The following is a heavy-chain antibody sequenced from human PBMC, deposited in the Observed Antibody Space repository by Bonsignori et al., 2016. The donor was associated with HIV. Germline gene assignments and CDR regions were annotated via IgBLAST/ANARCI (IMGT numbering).Heavy chain of an antibody. D-gene: IGHD6-6*01. Sequence: QVTLTESGPTLVKPTQTLTLTCTFSGVSLNTIGVGVGWIRQPPGKALEWLAMIYWNDGRRYRPSLKGRLTISKDTYKNQVVLAMTDMDPVDTATYYCIHPERASLHVPYWGRGNPGHRLL. CDR1: GVSLNTIGVG. CDR3: IHPERASLHVPY. CDR2: IYWNDGR. J-gene: IGHJ4*02. V-gene: IGHV2-5*01.